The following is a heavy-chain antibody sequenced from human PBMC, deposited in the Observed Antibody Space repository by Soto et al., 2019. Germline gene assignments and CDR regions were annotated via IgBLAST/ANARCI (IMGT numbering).Heavy chain of an antibody. D-gene: IGHD3-3*01. V-gene: IGHV4-59*01. CDR3: ARDRAPYYDVCSGYYRAYFDY. Sequence: SETLSLTCTVSGGSISSYYWSWIRQPPGPGLEWIGYIYYSGSTNSNPSLKCRVTISVDTSKNQFSLKLSSVTAADTAVYYCARDRAPYYDVCSGYYRAYFDYWGQGTLVTVSS. CDR1: GGSISSYY. CDR2: IYYSGST. J-gene: IGHJ4*02.